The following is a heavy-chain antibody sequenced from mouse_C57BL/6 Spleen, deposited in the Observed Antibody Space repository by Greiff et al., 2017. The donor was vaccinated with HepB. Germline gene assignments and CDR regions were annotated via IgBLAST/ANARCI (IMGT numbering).Heavy chain of an antibody. CDR1: GYTFTTYP. CDR2: FHPYNDDT. J-gene: IGHJ1*03. V-gene: IGHV1-47*01. D-gene: IGHD2-5*01. CDR3: ARRGYYSNYDWYFDV. Sequence: QVQLQQSGAELVKPGASVKMSCKASGYTFTTYPIEWMKQNHGKSLEWIGNFHPYNDDTKYNEKFKGKATLTVEKSSSTVYLKLSRLTSDDSAVYYCARRGYYSNYDWYFDVWGTGTTVTVSS.